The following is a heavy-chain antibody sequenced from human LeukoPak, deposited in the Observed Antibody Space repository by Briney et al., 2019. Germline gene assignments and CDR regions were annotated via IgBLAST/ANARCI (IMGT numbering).Heavy chain of an antibody. CDR1: GGTFSSYT. CDR3: ARDLEMATIQGYYYYGMDV. CDR2: IISILGIA. D-gene: IGHD5-24*01. V-gene: IGHV1-69*04. Sequence: SVKVSCMASGGTFSSYTISWVRQAPGQGLEWMGRIISILGIANYAQKFQGRVTITADKSTSTAYMELSSLRSEDTAVYYCARDLEMATIQGYYYYGMDVWGQGTTVTVSS. J-gene: IGHJ6*02.